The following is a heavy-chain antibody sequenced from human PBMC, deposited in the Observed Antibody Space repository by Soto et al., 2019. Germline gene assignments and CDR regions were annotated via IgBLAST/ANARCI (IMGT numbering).Heavy chain of an antibody. D-gene: IGHD2-15*01. CDR1: GFSLSTSGVG. CDR3: AHRGYCSGGSCYLSAFDI. CDR2: IYWDDDK. J-gene: IGHJ3*02. Sequence: QITLKESGPTLVKPTQTLTLTCTFSGFSLSTSGVGVGWIRQPPGKALEWLALIYWDDDKRYSPSLKSRLTITKESSKCQAXLTMTNMDPVDTATYYCAHRGYCSGGSCYLSAFDIWGQGTMVTVSS. V-gene: IGHV2-5*02.